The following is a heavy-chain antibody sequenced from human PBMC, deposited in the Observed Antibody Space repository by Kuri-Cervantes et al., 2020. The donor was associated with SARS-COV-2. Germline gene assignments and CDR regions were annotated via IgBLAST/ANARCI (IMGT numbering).Heavy chain of an antibody. CDR3: ARGRIQGDIFDM. D-gene: IGHD2-15*01. CDR2: IFPADSDT. V-gene: IGHV5-51*01. Sequence: GESLKISCNASGYNYVDYWVGWVRQMPGKGLEWMGIIFPADSDTRYSPSFQGQVTISADKSINTAYLQWRSLKASDTAKYYCARGRIQGDIFDMWGQGTMVTASS. CDR1: GYNYVDYW. J-gene: IGHJ3*02.